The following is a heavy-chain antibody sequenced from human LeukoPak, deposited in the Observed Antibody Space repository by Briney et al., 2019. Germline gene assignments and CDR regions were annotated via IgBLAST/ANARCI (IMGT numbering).Heavy chain of an antibody. J-gene: IGHJ4*02. CDR3: ARDSWSLVVPAAVDY. V-gene: IGHV3-23*01. D-gene: IGHD2-2*01. CDR2: ISPGGGTT. CDR1: GFAFGSEA. Sequence: GGSLRLSCAVSGFAFGSEAMSWVRQSPARGLEWVASISPGGGTTYYADYVKGRFTISRDNSKNSLFVQMNSLRAEDTAVYYCARDSWSLVVPAAVDYWGQGALVTVSS.